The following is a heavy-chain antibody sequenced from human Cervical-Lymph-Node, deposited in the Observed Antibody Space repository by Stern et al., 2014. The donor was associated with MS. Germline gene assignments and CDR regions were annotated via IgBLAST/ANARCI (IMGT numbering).Heavy chain of an antibody. CDR3: ARGGCSDTSCLDY. CDR2: INSDGSNT. V-gene: IGHV3-74*02. D-gene: IGHD2-2*01. J-gene: IGHJ4*02. Sequence: EVQLVESGGGLVQPGGSLRLSCVVSGFTFSSYWMHWVRQAPGKGLVWVSHINSDGSNTNSADSVKGRFTFSRDNAKNTLYLQMNSLRVEDTAVYYCARGGCSDTSCLDYWGQGTLVTVSS. CDR1: GFTFSSYW.